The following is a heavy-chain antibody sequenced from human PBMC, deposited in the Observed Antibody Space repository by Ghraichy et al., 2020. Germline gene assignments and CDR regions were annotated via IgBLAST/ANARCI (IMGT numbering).Heavy chain of an antibody. CDR3: AREGEMTTVTTGFDY. V-gene: IGHV3-7*03. J-gene: IGHJ4*02. D-gene: IGHD4-11*01. CDR1: GFTFTNYY. CDR2: IKQDGSEK. Sequence: GGSLRLSCTASGFTFTNYYMTWVRQAPGKGLEWVANIKQDGSEKFYLDSVKGRFTISRDNAKNSLYLQMNSLRAEDTAVYYCAREGEMTTVTTGFDYWGQGTLVTVSS.